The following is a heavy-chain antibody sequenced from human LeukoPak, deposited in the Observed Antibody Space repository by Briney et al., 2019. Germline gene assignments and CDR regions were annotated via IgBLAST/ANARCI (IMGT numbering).Heavy chain of an antibody. V-gene: IGHV3-23*01. CDR2: ISGSGGST. Sequence: PGGSLRLSCAASGFTFSSYAMSWVRQAPGKGLEWVSAISGSGGSTYYADSVKGRFTISRDNSKTTLYLQMNSLRAEDTAVYYCAKDHYYDSSGYSNWFDPWGQGTLVTVSS. J-gene: IGHJ5*02. D-gene: IGHD3-22*01. CDR3: AKDHYYDSSGYSNWFDP. CDR1: GFTFSSYA.